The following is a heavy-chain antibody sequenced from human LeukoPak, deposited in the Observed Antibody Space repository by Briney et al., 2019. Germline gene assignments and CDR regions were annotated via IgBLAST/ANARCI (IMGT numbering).Heavy chain of an antibody. CDR2: IYYVGST. Sequence: PSETLSLTCAVSGGSISSRNWWSWIRQPPGKGLEWIGYIYYVGSTNYNPSLKRRVTISVDTSKNHFSLKLSSVTAADTAVYYCAREGLNNWFDPWGRGTLVTVSS. CDR1: GGSISSRNW. D-gene: IGHD4/OR15-4a*01. J-gene: IGHJ5*02. CDR3: AREGLNNWFDP. V-gene: IGHV4-61*03.